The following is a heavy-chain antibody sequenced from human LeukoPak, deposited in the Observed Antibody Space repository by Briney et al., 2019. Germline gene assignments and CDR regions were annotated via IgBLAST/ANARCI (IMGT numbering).Heavy chain of an antibody. CDR2: IYYSGNT. V-gene: IGHV4-59*08. Sequence: SETLSLTCTVSGGSISSYYWSWIRQHPGKGLEWIGYIYYSGNTYYNPSLKSRITISLDTSKNQFSLKLSSVTAADTAVYYCARLQQQLVGGNWFDPWGQGTLVTVSS. CDR1: GGSISSYY. CDR3: ARLQQQLVGGNWFDP. J-gene: IGHJ5*02. D-gene: IGHD6-13*01.